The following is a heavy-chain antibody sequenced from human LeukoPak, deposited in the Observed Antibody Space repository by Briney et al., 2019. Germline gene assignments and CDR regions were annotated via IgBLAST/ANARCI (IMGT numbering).Heavy chain of an antibody. V-gene: IGHV4-31*03. J-gene: IGHJ4*02. CDR2: IYYSGST. D-gene: IGHD2-21*02. Sequence: SETLSLTCTVSGGSISSGGYSWSWIRQHPGKGLEWIGYIYYSGSTYHNPSLKSRVTISVDTSKNQFSLKLSSVTAADTAVYYCARSRGDYYFDYWGQGTLVTVSS. CDR1: GGSISSGGYS. CDR3: ARSRGDYYFDY.